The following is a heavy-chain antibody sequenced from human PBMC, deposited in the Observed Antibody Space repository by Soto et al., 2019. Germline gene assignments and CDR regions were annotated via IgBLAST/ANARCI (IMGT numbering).Heavy chain of an antibody. CDR1: GGSISSSSYY. CDR3: ARLQAEIVGATNFDY. V-gene: IGHV4-39*01. D-gene: IGHD1-26*01. Sequence: QLQLQESGPGLVKPSETLSLTCTVSGGSISSSSYYWGWIRQPPGKGLEWIGSIYYSGSTYYNPSLKSRVTISVDTSKNQFSLKLSSVTAADTAVYYCARLQAEIVGATNFDYWGQGTLVTVSS. CDR2: IYYSGST. J-gene: IGHJ4*02.